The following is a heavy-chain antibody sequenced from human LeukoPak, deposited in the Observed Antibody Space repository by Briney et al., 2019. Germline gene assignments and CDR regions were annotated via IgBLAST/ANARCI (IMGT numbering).Heavy chain of an antibody. J-gene: IGHJ4*02. CDR1: GYTFTSYY. CDR3: ATAYHYYDFWSGYSHDY. Sequence: ASVKVSCTASGYTFTSYYMHWVRQAPGQGLEWMGIINPSGGSTSYAQKFQGRVTMTRDTSTSTVYMELSSLRSEDTAVYYCATAYHYYDFWSGYSHDYWGQGTLVTVSS. CDR2: INPSGGST. D-gene: IGHD3-3*01. V-gene: IGHV1-46*01.